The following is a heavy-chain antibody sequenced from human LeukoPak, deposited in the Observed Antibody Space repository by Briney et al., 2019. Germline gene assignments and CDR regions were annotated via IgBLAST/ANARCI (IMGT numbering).Heavy chain of an antibody. D-gene: IGHD3-22*01. CDR2: ISGSGDNT. CDR1: GGSISSSN. Sequence: GTLSLTCAVSGGSISSSNWWSWVRQAPGKGLEWVSGISGSGDNTYYADSVKGRFTISRDNSKNTLYVQVNSLGTEDTAAYYCAKGSYYDSSGSFYFDYWGQGTLVTVSS. CDR3: AKGSYYDSSGSFYFDY. V-gene: IGHV3-23*01. J-gene: IGHJ4*02.